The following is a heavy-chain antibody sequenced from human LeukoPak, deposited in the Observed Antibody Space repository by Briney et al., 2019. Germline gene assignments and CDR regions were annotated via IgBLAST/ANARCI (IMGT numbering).Heavy chain of an antibody. CDR2: ISDSGGHT. Sequence: GGSLRLSCAASGFTFTDYAMTWVRQSPGKGLEWVSAISDSGGHTFYADSVKGRFTISRDNSKNTLYLQMTSLRAEDTAIYYCAKDKATTMAGMLDYWGQGTLVTVSS. V-gene: IGHV3-23*01. CDR1: GFTFTDYA. CDR3: AKDKATTMAGMLDY. J-gene: IGHJ4*02. D-gene: IGHD6-19*01.